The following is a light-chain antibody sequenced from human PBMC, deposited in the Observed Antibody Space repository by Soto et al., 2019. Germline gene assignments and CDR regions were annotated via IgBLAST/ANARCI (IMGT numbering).Light chain of an antibody. V-gene: IGKV1-9*01. CDR2: AAS. J-gene: IGKJ4*01. Sequence: IQLTQSPSSLSASVGDRVTITCRASQGISSYLAWYQQKPRKAPKLLIYAASTLQSGVPSRFSGSGSGTDFTLTISSLQPEDFATYYCQQLDDYPLTFGGGTEVQIK. CDR3: QQLDDYPLT. CDR1: QGISSY.